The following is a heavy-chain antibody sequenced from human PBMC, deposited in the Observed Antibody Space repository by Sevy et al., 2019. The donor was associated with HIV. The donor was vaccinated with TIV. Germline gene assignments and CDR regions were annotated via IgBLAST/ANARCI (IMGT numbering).Heavy chain of an antibody. D-gene: IGHD3-22*01. J-gene: IGHJ3*02. CDR3: AGGRYDSSGSFDAFDI. CDR1: GFTFSSYA. Sequence: GGSLRLSCAASGFTFSSYAMNWARQAPGKGLEWVSSIFGDGDITYYADSVKGRFTISRDKSKNTLYLQMHSLRAEDTAVYYCAGGRYDSSGSFDAFDIWGQGTMVTVSS. V-gene: IGHV3-23*01. CDR2: IFGDGDIT.